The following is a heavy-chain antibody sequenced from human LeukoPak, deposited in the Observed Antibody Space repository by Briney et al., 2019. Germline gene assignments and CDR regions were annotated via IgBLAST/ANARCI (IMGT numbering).Heavy chain of an antibody. CDR2: INTNTGNP. D-gene: IGHD3-10*01. CDR3: ARDGLEYYYGSGSYPPDYYMDV. J-gene: IGHJ6*03. Sequence: ASVRVSCKASGYTFTSYAMNWVRQAPGQGLEWMGWINTNTGNPTYAQGFTGRFVFSLDTSVSTAYLQISSLKAEDTAVYYCARDGLEYYYGSGSYPPDYYMDVWGKGTTVTVSS. V-gene: IGHV7-4-1*02. CDR1: GYTFTSYA.